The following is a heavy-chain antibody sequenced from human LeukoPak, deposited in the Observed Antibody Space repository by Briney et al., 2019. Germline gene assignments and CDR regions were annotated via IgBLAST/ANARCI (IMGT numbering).Heavy chain of an antibody. CDR3: ARDNYFDY. CDR2: ISGNGAT. Sequence: GGSLRLSCAASGFTFSDHFMTWIRQAPGKGLEWISYISGNGATYYADSVKGRFTISRDNAQNSVWLQMNSLRAEDTAVYYCARDNYFDYWGQGTRVTVSS. CDR1: GFTFSDHF. J-gene: IGHJ4*02. V-gene: IGHV3-11*04.